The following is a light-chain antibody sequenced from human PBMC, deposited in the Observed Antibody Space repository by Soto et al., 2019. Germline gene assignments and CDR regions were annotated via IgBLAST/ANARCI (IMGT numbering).Light chain of an antibody. CDR1: SSDVGGYNY. J-gene: IGLJ3*02. Sequence: QSVLTQPASVSGSPGQSITISCTGTSSDVGGYNYVSWYQQHPGKAPKLLIYDVNNRPSGVSHRFSASTSGTTASLTISGLHADDEADYCCSSYTSSSIWVFGGGTKLTVL. V-gene: IGLV2-14*01. CDR3: SSYTSSSIWV. CDR2: DVN.